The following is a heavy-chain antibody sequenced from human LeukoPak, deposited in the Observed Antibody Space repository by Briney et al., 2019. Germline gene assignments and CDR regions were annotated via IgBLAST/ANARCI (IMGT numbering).Heavy chain of an antibody. CDR2: IKQDGSEK. CDR1: GFTFSNYW. D-gene: IGHD1-26*01. J-gene: IGHJ3*01. Sequence: GGSLRLSCAASGFTFSNYWMSWVRQAPGKGLEWVANIKQDGSEKYYVDSVEGRFTISRDNAKNSLYLQMNGLRVEDTAVYYCARGYRIVDLFCALLWGQGTMVTVSS. CDR3: ARGYRIVDLFCALL. V-gene: IGHV3-7*01.